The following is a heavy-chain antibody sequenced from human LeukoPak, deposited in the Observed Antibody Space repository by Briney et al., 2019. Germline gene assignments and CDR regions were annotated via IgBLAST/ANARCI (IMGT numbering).Heavy chain of an antibody. CDR2: INPSGST. D-gene: IGHD3-22*01. V-gene: IGHV4-34*01. CDR1: GGSFSGYY. CDR3: ARGRQEISMILVVMTGVSYYLEV. J-gene: IGHJ6*03. Sequence: SETLSLTCAVYGGSFSGYYWTWIRQSPGKGLEWIGEINPSGSTYYNPSLKSRLTISRDTSKNQFFLRLSAVTAADTAVYYCARGRQEISMILVVMTGVSYYLEVWGKGTTVTVS.